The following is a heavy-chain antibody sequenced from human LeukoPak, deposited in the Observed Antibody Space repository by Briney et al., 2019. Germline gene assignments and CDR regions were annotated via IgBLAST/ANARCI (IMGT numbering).Heavy chain of an antibody. CDR1: GGSISSGDYY. D-gene: IGHD3-10*01. J-gene: IGHJ6*02. V-gene: IGHV4-30-4*01. CDR3: ARDTRIVMVRGLFDQYNGLDV. Sequence: PSETLSLTCTVSGGSISSGDYYWSWIRQPPGKGLEWIGYIYKSGGTSYNLSLRSRLTISVDTSKNQFSLKLSSVTAADTAVYYCARDTRIVMVRGLFDQYNGLDVWGQGTTVTVSS. CDR2: IYKSGGT.